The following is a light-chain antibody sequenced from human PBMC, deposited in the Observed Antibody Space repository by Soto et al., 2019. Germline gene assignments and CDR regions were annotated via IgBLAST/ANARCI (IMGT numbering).Light chain of an antibody. CDR1: RNINRN. Sequence: EIVMTQSPATLSVSPGERATLSCRASRNINRNLAWYQQKPGQAPRLLISGASTRATGIPARFSGSGSGTDFTLTISSLQSEDFAVYYCQQYYDYPPLIFGGGTKVEIK. CDR2: GAS. CDR3: QQYYDYPPLI. V-gene: IGKV3-15*01. J-gene: IGKJ4*01.